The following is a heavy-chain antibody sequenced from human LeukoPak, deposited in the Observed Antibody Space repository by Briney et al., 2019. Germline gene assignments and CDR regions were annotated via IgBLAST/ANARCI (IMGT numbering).Heavy chain of an antibody. CDR1: GYTLTNYG. D-gene: IGHD4-17*01. V-gene: IGHV1-8*02. CDR2: MNPNSGNT. J-gene: IGHJ4*02. Sequence: ASVKVSCKASGYTLTNYGISWVRQAPGQGLEWMGWMNPNSGNTGYAQKFQGRVTMTRNTSISTAYMELSSLRSEDTAVYYCARELGTTVTTGGYWGQGTLVTVSS. CDR3: ARELGTTVTTGGY.